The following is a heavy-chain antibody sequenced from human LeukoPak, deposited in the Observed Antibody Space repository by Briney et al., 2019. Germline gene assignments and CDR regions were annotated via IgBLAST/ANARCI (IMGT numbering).Heavy chain of an antibody. V-gene: IGHV3-7*01. CDR3: ARLRWEHLGYNWFDP. CDR2: IDHNGNEK. CDR1: GFIFSDYW. J-gene: IGHJ5*02. D-gene: IGHD1-26*01. Sequence: PGGSLRLSCEASGFIFSDYWMTWVRQAPGKGLEWVANIDHNGNEKNYVDSVKGRFTISRDNAKNSLYLQMNSLRAEDTAVYYCARLRWEHLGYNWFDPWGQGTLVTVSS.